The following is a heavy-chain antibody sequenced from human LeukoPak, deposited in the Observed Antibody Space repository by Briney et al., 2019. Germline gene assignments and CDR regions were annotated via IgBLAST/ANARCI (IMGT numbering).Heavy chain of an antibody. CDR2: IYYSGST. D-gene: IGHD6-19*01. CDR3: ARQVVAVAGTGYFDY. J-gene: IGHJ4*02. V-gene: IGHV4-39*01. Sequence: SETLSLTCTVSGGSIRSSSYYWGWIRQPPGKGLEWIGSIYYSGSTYYNASLKSRGTISVDTSKNQFSLELNSVTAADTAVYFCARQVVAVAGTGYFDYWGQGTLVTVSS. CDR1: GGSIRSSSYY.